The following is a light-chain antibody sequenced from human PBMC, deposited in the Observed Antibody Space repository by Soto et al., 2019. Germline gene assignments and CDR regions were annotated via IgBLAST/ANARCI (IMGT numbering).Light chain of an antibody. CDR2: LNNDGSH. V-gene: IGLV4-69*01. CDR1: SGHSSYA. Sequence: QTVVTQSPSASASLGASVKLTCTLSSGHSSYAIAWHQKQPGKRPRYLMDLNNDGSHTKGDGIPDRFSGSSSGAERYLIISSLQSEDEADHYCQTLGHGFQVFGGGNKLPVL. CDR3: QTLGHGFQV. J-gene: IGLJ2*01.